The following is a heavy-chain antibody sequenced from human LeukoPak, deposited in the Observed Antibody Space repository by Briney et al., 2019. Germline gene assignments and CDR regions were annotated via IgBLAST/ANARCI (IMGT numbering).Heavy chain of an antibody. Sequence: HSGGSLRLSCAASGLTFDDYAMHWVRQAPGKGLEWVSGISWNSGSIGYADSVKGRFTISRDNAKNSLYLQMNSLRAEDTGVYYCAREGIAGPSFYDAFDIWGQGTVVTVSS. V-gene: IGHV3-9*01. D-gene: IGHD2/OR15-2a*01. J-gene: IGHJ3*02. CDR2: ISWNSGSI. CDR1: GLTFDDYA. CDR3: AREGIAGPSFYDAFDI.